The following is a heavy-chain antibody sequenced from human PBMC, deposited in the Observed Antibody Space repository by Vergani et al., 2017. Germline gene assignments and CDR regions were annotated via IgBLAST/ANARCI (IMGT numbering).Heavy chain of an antibody. V-gene: IGHV5-51*01. CDR2: IYPGDSDT. D-gene: IGHD3-10*01. CDR3: ARPTMVRGVISWFDP. J-gene: IGHJ5*02. Sequence: EVQLVQSGAEVKKPGESLKISCKGSGYSFTSYWIGWVRPMPGKGLEWMGIIYPGDSDTRYSPSFQGQVTSSADKSISTAYLQWSSLKASDTAMYYCARPTMVRGVISWFDPWGQGTLVTVSS. CDR1: GYSFTSYW.